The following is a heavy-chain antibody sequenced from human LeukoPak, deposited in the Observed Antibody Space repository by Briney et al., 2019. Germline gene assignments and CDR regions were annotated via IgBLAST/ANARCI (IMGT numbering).Heavy chain of an antibody. V-gene: IGHV4-39*07. Sequence: SETLSLTCTVSGGSISSSSYYWGWIRQPPGKGLEWIGSIYYSGSTYYNPSLKSRVTISVDTSKNQFSLKLSSVTAADTAVYYCARARWSSWALKRVRWFDPWGQGTLVTVSS. D-gene: IGHD6-13*01. CDR1: GGSISSSSYY. J-gene: IGHJ5*02. CDR2: IYYSGST. CDR3: ARARWSSWALKRVRWFDP.